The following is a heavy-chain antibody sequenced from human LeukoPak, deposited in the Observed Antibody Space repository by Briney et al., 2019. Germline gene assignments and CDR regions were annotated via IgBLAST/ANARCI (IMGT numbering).Heavy chain of an antibody. CDR1: GGSISSGGYY. V-gene: IGHV4-30-2*01. D-gene: IGHD4-17*01. J-gene: IGHJ4*02. CDR2: IYHSGST. CDR3: ALSTVTTRYFDY. Sequence: SETLSLSCTVSGGSISSGGYYWSWIRQPPGKGLEWIGYIYHSGSTYYNPSLKSRVTISVDRSKNQFSLKLSSVTATDTAVYCCALSTVTTRYFDYWGQGTLVTVSS.